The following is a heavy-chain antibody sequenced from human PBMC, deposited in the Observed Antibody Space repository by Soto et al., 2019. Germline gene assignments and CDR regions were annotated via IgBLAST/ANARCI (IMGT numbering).Heavy chain of an antibody. CDR1: GFTFSSYA. Sequence: EVQLLASGGGLIQPGGSLRLSCAASGFTFSSYAMSWVRQAPGTGLEWVSAITRSGDSTYYAYSVKGRFTISRDNSKDMLNMQIHSLRAEDTAVYYCVKQSNGGGGSPFDCWGQGTLVTVSS. CDR2: ITRSGDST. J-gene: IGHJ4*02. V-gene: IGHV3-23*01. CDR3: VKQSNGGGGSPFDC. D-gene: IGHD3-16*01.